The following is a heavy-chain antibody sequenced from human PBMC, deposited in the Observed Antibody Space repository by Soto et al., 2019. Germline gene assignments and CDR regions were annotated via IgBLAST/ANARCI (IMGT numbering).Heavy chain of an antibody. V-gene: IGHV3-30-3*01. D-gene: IGHD2-8*01. J-gene: IGHJ4*02. CDR2: ISYDGSNK. Sequence: PGGSLRLSCAASGFTFSSYAMHWVRQAPGKGLEWVAFISYDGSNKYYADSVKGRFTISRENSKNTLYLQMNSLRAEDTAVYYCARTAIVLMVYAEYYFDYWGQGTLVPVSS. CDR1: GFTFSSYA. CDR3: ARTAIVLMVYAEYYFDY.